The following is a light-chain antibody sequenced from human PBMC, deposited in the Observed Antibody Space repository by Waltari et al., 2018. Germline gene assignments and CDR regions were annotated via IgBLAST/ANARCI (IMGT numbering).Light chain of an antibody. CDR1: QSVTSN. J-gene: IGKJ1*01. V-gene: IGKV3-15*01. CDR2: GAS. Sequence: EIVMTQSPATLSVSPGERATLSCRASQSVTSNLAWYQQKPGQGPRLLIHGASTRATGIPARFSGSGSGTEFTLTISSLQSEDFAVYYCQQYNNWPPRAFGQGTKVEIK. CDR3: QQYNNWPPRA.